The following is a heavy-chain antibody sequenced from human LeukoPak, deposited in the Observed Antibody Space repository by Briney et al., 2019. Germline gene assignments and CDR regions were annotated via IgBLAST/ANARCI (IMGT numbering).Heavy chain of an antibody. Sequence: ASVKVSCKASGYTFTSYYMHWVRQAPGQGLEWMGIINPSGGSTNYAQKFQGRVTITADESTSTAYMELSSLRSEDTAVYYCARVGTGYSYGLLDWFDPWGQGTLVTVSS. J-gene: IGHJ5*02. D-gene: IGHD5-18*01. CDR2: INPSGGST. CDR3: ARVGTGYSYGLLDWFDP. V-gene: IGHV1-46*01. CDR1: GYTFTSYY.